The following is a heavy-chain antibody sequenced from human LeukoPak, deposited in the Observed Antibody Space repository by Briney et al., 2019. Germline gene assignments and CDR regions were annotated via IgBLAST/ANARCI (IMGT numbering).Heavy chain of an antibody. J-gene: IGHJ4*02. CDR2: ISGSGGST. V-gene: IGHV3-23*01. CDR3: AKDLYYDFWSGYFDY. CDR1: GFTFSSYA. Sequence: GGSLRLSCAASGFTFSSYAMSWVRQAPGKGLEWVSAISGSGGSTYHADSVKGRFTISRDNSKNTLYLQMNSLRAEDTAVYYCAKDLYYDFWSGYFDYWGQGTLVTVSS. D-gene: IGHD3-3*01.